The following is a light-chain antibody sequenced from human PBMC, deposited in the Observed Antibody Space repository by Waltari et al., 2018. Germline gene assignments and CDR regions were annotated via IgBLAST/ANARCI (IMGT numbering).Light chain of an antibody. CDR3: QTWGSDIGVV. CDR2: LKRDGSH. Sequence: QLVLTQSPSASASLGASVKLICTLSGGPRSYTITWNPQQPDKGPRYLMKLKRDGSHIKGVVIPDRCSGSRSGAERYLTISSLQSEDEADYYCQTWGSDIGVVFGGGTKLTVL. V-gene: IGLV4-69*01. CDR1: GGPRSYT. J-gene: IGLJ2*01.